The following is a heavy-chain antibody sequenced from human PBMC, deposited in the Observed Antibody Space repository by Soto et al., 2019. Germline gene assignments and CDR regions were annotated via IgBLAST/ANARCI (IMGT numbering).Heavy chain of an antibody. CDR1: GYTFTRYG. J-gene: IGHJ6*02. V-gene: IGHV1-18*01. CDR3: AKNGQPPYYYYGLDV. D-gene: IGHD2-8*01. Sequence: QGHLVQSEAEVKKPGASVKVSCKASGYTFTRYGISWVPQAPGQGLEWMGWISGYNGDTNYAQKFQDRVSMTIDTSTGTAYMELRSLTSDDTAIYYCAKNGQPPYYYYGLDVWGQGTKVTVSS. CDR2: ISGYNGDT.